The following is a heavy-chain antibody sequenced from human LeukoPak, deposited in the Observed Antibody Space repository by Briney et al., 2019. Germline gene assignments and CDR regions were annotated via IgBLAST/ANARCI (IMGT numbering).Heavy chain of an antibody. Sequence: PSETLSLTCTVSGYSISSGYYWGWIRQPPGKGLEWIGSIYHSGSTYYNPSLKSRVTISVDTSKNQFSLKLSAVTAADTAVYYCASGYTRDAFDIWGQGTMVTVSS. D-gene: IGHD6-13*01. CDR1: GYSISSGYY. CDR2: IYHSGST. J-gene: IGHJ3*02. V-gene: IGHV4-38-2*02. CDR3: ASGYTRDAFDI.